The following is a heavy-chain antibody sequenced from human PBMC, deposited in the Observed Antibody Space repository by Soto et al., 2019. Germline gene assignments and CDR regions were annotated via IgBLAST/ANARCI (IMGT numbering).Heavy chain of an antibody. J-gene: IGHJ3*02. CDR1: GFIVSDTY. CDR3: AREPRYCRGGSCSITGDAYDI. V-gene: IGHV3-66*01. D-gene: IGHD2-15*01. CDR2: ISNRGDT. Sequence: QPGGSLRLSCTASGFIVSDTYVNWVRQAPGKGQEWVSVISNRGDTHYADSVRGRFSLSRDISDNTLHLQMNNLRVEDTAVYYCAREPRYCRGGSCSITGDAYDIWGQGTMVTVS.